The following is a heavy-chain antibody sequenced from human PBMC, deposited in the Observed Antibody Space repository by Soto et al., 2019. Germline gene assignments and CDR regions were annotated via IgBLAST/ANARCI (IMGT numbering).Heavy chain of an antibody. CDR1: GGSISSYY. CDR3: AREWIDYDSSGYYYVGSVRLFDI. D-gene: IGHD3-22*01. CDR2: IYYSGST. V-gene: IGHV4-59*01. J-gene: IGHJ3*02. Sequence: SETLSLTCTVSGGSISSYYWSWIRQPPGKGLEWIGYIYYSGSTNYNPSLKSRVTISVDTSKNQFSLKLSSVTAADTAVYYCAREWIDYDSSGYYYVGSVRLFDIWGQGTMVTVSS.